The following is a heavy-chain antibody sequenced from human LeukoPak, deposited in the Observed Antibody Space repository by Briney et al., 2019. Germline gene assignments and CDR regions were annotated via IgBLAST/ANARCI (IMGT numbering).Heavy chain of an antibody. D-gene: IGHD3-22*01. Sequence: SVKVSCKASGGTFSSYAISWVRQAPGQGLEWMGGIIPIFGTANCAQKFQGRVTITADESTSTAYMELSSLRSEDTAVYYCARRYYDSSGYFSNWFDPWGRGTQVTASS. CDR1: GGTFSSYA. J-gene: IGHJ5*02. CDR3: ARRYYDSSGYFSNWFDP. CDR2: IIPIFGTA. V-gene: IGHV1-69*13.